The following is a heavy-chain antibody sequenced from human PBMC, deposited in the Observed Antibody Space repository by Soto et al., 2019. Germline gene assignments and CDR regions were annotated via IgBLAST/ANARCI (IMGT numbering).Heavy chain of an antibody. Sequence: ASVKVSCKASGYTFTSYGISWVRQAPGQGLEWMGWISAYNGNTNYAQKLQGRVTMTTDTSTSTAYMELRSLRSDDTAVYYCARDRGYDILTGYYICYFDYWGQGTLVTVSS. V-gene: IGHV1-18*01. D-gene: IGHD3-9*01. CDR2: ISAYNGNT. CDR3: ARDRGYDILTGYYICYFDY. CDR1: GYTFTSYG. J-gene: IGHJ4*02.